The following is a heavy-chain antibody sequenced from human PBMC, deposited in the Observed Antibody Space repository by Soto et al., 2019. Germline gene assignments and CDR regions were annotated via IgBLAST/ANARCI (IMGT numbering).Heavy chain of an antibody. D-gene: IGHD6-19*01. J-gene: IGHJ4*02. Sequence: SETLSLTCTFSCGSISSSSYYWGWIRQPPGKGLEWIGSIYYSGSTYYNPSLKSRVTTSVDTSKNQFSLKLSSVTAADTAVYYCARHPLMAVAGTIDYWGQGTLVTVSS. CDR3: ARHPLMAVAGTIDY. V-gene: IGHV4-39*01. CDR1: CGSISSSSYY. CDR2: IYYSGST.